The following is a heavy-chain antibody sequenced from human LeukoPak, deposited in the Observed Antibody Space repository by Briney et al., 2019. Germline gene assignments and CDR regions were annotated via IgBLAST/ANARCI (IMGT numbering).Heavy chain of an antibody. CDR1: GYSISSGYY. CDR3: ARKFLDYYDSSKYPNWFDP. V-gene: IGHV4-38-2*02. CDR2: IYHSGST. Sequence: SETLSLTCTVSGYSISSGYYWGWIRQPPGKGLEWIGSIYHSGSTYYNPSLKSRVTISVDTSKNHFSLKLSSVTAADTAVYYLARKFLDYYDSSKYPNWFDPWGQGTLVTVSS. D-gene: IGHD3-22*01. J-gene: IGHJ5*02.